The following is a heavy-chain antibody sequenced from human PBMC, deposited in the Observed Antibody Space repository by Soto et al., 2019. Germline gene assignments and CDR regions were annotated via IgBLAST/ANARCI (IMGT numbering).Heavy chain of an antibody. CDR1: GYTFTSYG. J-gene: IGHJ5*02. CDR2: INAANGDT. V-gene: IGHV1-3*01. CDR3: VRRHVSATGIDWFDP. Sequence: GASVKLSCKASGYTFTSYGSHWVRQAPGQRLEWMGWINAANGDTKYSPKFQGRVTITRDTSASTAYMELSSLRSEDTAVYYCVRRHVSATGIDWFDPWGQGTLVTVSS. D-gene: IGHD6-13*01.